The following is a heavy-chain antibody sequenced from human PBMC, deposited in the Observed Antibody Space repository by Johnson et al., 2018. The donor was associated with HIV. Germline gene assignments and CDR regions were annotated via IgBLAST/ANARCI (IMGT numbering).Heavy chain of an antibody. V-gene: IGHV3-11*04. CDR2: ISSSGSTI. Sequence: QVQLVESGGGVVQPGGSLRLSCAASGFTFSDYYMSWIRQAPGKGLEWVSYISSSGSTIYYADSVKGRFTISRDNAKNSLYRQMTSLRAEDTAVYYCAREGEYYYGSGSYWNAFDIWGQGTMVTVSS. CDR1: GFTFSDYY. CDR3: AREGEYYYGSGSYWNAFDI. D-gene: IGHD3-10*01. J-gene: IGHJ3*02.